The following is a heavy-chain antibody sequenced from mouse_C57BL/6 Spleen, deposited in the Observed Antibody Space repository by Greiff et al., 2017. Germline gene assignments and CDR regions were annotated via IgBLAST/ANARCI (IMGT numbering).Heavy chain of an antibody. V-gene: IGHV1-42*01. CDR3: AARAMITTGYYYAMDY. Sequence: EVQLQQSGPELVKPGASVKISCKASGYSFTGYYMNWVKQSPEKSLEWIGEINPSTGGTTYNQKFKAKATLTVDKSSSTAYMQLKSLTSEDSAVYYCAARAMITTGYYYAMDYWGQGTSVTVSS. CDR1: GYSFTGYY. D-gene: IGHD2-4*01. CDR2: INPSTGGT. J-gene: IGHJ4*01.